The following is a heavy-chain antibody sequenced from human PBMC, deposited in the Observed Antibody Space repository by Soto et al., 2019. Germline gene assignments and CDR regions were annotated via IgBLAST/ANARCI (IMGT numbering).Heavy chain of an antibody. CDR1: GFTFSNAW. J-gene: IGHJ4*02. CDR2: IKGEADGGTT. V-gene: IGHV3-15*01. CDR3: TTGLSNGYYNFDY. D-gene: IGHD3-22*01. Sequence: TGGSLRLSCAASGFTFSNAWMSWVRQAPGKGLEWVGRIKGEADGGTTDYAAPVKGRITISRDHSKDTLYLHMNSLKTEDTAVYYCTTGLSNGYYNFDYWGQGTPVTVS.